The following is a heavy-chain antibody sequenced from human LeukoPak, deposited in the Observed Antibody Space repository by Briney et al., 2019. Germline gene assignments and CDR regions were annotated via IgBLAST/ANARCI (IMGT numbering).Heavy chain of an antibody. D-gene: IGHD4-23*01. CDR3: ARGTTVVTEFDY. CDR2: IYSCGWT. V-gene: IGHV3-53*01. J-gene: IGHJ4*02. Sequence: GGSLRLSCEASGFTVRRNYMSWVRQAPGKGLEWVSVIYSCGWTHYGDAVKARYTISRDNYKNTLYLQMNSLRADDTAVYYFARGTTVVTEFDYWGQGTLVTVSS. CDR1: GFTVRRNY.